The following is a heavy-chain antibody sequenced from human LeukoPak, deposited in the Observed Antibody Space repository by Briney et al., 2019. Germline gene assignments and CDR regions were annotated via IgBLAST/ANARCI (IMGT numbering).Heavy chain of an antibody. CDR3: ARAKGYTSSYSFDY. J-gene: IGHJ4*02. D-gene: IGHD3-10*01. V-gene: IGHV3-48*04. CDR2: IGISSGPL. Sequence: GGSLRLSCAPSGFTFNNYAMNWVRQTPGGRLEWVSFIGISSGPLLYADSVKGRFTISRDNAKASVYLQMNRLRAEDTAVYYCARAKGYTSSYSFDYWGQGILVTVSS. CDR1: GFTFNNYA.